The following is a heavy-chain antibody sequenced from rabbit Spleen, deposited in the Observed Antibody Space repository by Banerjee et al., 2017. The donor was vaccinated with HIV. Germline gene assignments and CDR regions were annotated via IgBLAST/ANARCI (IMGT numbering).Heavy chain of an antibody. Sequence: QSLEESGGDLVKPGASLTLTCTASGFSFSSSYYMCWVRQAPGKGLEWIACIYAGSSGSTYYASWAKGRFTISKTSSTTVTLQMTSLTAADTATYFCARDFDFWGQGTLVTVS. CDR3: ARDFDF. CDR1: GFSFSSSYY. CDR2: IYAGSSGST. J-gene: IGHJ4*01. V-gene: IGHV1S40*01.